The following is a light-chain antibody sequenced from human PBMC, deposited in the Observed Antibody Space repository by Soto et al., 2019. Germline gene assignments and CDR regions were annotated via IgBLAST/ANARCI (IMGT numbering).Light chain of an antibody. V-gene: IGKV3-20*01. Sequence: EIVLTQSPGTLSLSPGERATLSCMASQSVSSSYLAWYQQKPGQAPRLLIYGASSRATGMPDRFSGSGSGTYFTLSISRLEPEDFAVYYCQHYGSSPPGYTFGQGTKLEIK. CDR3: QHYGSSPPGYT. CDR2: GAS. J-gene: IGKJ2*01. CDR1: QSVSSSY.